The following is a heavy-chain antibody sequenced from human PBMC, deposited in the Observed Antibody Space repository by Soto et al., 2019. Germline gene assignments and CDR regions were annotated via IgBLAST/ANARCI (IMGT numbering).Heavy chain of an antibody. D-gene: IGHD2-2*01. J-gene: IGHJ4*02. Sequence: VSGPTLVNPTQTLTLTCTFSGFSLSTSGMCVSWIRQPPGKALEWLARIDWDDDKYYSTSLKTRLTISKDTSKNQVVLTMTNMDPVDTATYYCARTYCSSTSCYPNDYWGQGTLVTVSS. CDR3: ARTYCSSTSCYPNDY. V-gene: IGHV2-70*11. CDR2: IDWDDDK. CDR1: GFSLSTSGMC.